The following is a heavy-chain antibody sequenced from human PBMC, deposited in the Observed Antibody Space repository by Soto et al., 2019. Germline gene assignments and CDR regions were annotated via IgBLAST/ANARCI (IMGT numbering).Heavy chain of an antibody. J-gene: IGHJ4*02. V-gene: IGHV4-31*03. CDR2: ISYGGST. Sequence: QVQLQESGPGLVKPSQTLSLTCTVSGGSINSGGYCWSWIRQHPGKGLDWIGCISYGGSTSYNPSLKRRVTLSVETPKNQFSLKLASVTAADPAVYYCSRGILVWGQGALVTVSS. CDR3: SRGILV. D-gene: IGHD5-18*01. CDR1: GGSINSGGYC.